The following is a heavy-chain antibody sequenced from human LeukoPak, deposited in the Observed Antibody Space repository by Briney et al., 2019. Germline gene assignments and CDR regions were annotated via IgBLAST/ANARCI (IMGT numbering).Heavy chain of an antibody. J-gene: IGHJ5*02. CDR3: ARHWEYYDILTGYKNWFDP. Sequence: SETLSLTCAVYGGSFSGYYWSWIRQPPGKGLEWIGEINHSGSTNYNPSLKSRVTISVDTSKNQCSLKLSSVTAADTAVYYCARHWEYYDILTGYKNWFDPWGQGTLVTVSS. CDR1: GGSFSGYY. V-gene: IGHV4-34*01. CDR2: INHSGST. D-gene: IGHD3-9*01.